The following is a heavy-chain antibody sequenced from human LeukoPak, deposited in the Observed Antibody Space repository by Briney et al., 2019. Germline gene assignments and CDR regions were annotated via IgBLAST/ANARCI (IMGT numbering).Heavy chain of an antibody. CDR3: AELGITMIGGV. Sequence: GGSLRLSCAASGFTFNNYDMNWVRQAPGKGLEWVSSISSTSSSYIYYADSVKGRFIISRDNAKNSLYLQMNSLRAEDTAVYYCAELGITMIGGVWGKGTTVTISS. D-gene: IGHD3-10*02. CDR1: GFTFNNYD. J-gene: IGHJ6*04. V-gene: IGHV3-21*01. CDR2: ISSTSSSYI.